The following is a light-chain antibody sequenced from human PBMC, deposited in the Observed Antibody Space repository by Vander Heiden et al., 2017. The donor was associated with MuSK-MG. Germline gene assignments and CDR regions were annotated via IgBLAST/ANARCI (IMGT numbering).Light chain of an antibody. Sequence: DIVMTQSPDSLAVSLGERATINCKSSQSVLYSSNNKNYLAWYQQKPGQPPKLLIYGASTRECGVPDRFSGSGSGTDFTLTSSSLQAEDVAVYYWQQDYSTLTFGQGTQLEIK. CDR3: QQDYSTLT. CDR1: QSVLYSSNNKNY. CDR2: GAS. J-gene: IGKJ5*01. V-gene: IGKV4-1*01.